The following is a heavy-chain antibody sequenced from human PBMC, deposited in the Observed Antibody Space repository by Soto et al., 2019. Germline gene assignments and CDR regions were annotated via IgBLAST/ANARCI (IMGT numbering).Heavy chain of an antibody. J-gene: IGHJ5*02. CDR2: IYYSGST. CDR3: ARVRSGSGYPKGYWLDP. D-gene: IGHD3-3*01. Sequence: SETLSLTCTVSGGSISSGGYYWSWIRQHPGKGLEWIGYIYYSGSTYYNPSLKSRVTISVDTSKNQFSLKLSSVTAADTAVYYCARVRSGSGYPKGYWLDPWGQGTLVTVSS. CDR1: GGSISSGGYY. V-gene: IGHV4-31*03.